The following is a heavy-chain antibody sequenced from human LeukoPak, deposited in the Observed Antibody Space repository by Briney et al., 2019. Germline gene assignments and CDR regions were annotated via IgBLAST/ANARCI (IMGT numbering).Heavy chain of an antibody. D-gene: IGHD4-17*01. CDR3: ARLKATVSIHAYFDS. V-gene: IGHV4-61*01. J-gene: IGHJ4*02. CDR1: GDSISNSNYY. CDR2: IDHGGST. Sequence: SETLSLTCTVSGDSISNSNYYWTWIRQPPGKGLEWIGYIDHGGSTNYNPSLRSRVSISSDTSKIQFSLELTSVTAADTAVYYCARLKATVSIHAYFDSWGQGTLVTVSS.